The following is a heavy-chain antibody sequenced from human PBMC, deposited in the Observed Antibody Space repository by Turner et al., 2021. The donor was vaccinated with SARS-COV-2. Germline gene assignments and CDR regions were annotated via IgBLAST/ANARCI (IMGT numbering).Heavy chain of an antibody. CDR2: ISYSGST. V-gene: IGHV4-39*01. CDR3: ARQRLVVVPAAIINGMDV. J-gene: IGHJ6*02. D-gene: IGHD2-2*01. CDR1: GGSISSSSYY. Sequence: QLQLQESGPGLVKPSETLSLTCTVSGGSISSSSYYWVWIRQPPGKGLEWIGSISYSGSTYYNPSLKSRVTISVDTSKNQFSLKLSSVTAADTAVYYCARQRLVVVPAAIINGMDVWGQGTTVTVSS.